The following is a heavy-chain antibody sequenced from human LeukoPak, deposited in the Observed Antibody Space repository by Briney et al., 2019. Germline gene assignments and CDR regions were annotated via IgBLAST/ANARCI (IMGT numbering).Heavy chain of an antibody. CDR1: GCSISSYY. CDR3: ARSDYIWGSYRVYDS. J-gene: IGHJ4*02. V-gene: IGHV4-59*01. Sequence: SETLSLTCTVSGCSISSYYWSWIRQPPGKGLEWIGYIYYSGSTNYNPSLKSRVTISVDTSKNQFSLKLSSVTAADTAVYYCARSDYIWGSYRVYDSWGQGTLVTVSS. D-gene: IGHD3-16*02. CDR2: IYYSGST.